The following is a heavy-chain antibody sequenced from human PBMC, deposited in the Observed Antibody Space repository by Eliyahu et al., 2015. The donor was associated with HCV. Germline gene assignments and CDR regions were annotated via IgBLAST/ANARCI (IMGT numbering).Heavy chain of an antibody. CDR1: GFTXXELS. D-gene: IGHD3-9*01. Sequence: QVQVVQSGAEVKEPGASVRVACKVSGFTXXELSIHWVRQAPGKGLEYMGGFXPEDXNTRYAQKXXGRVTMTEDPSTDTXHMELRSLTSEDTAVYFCASLPFRPGYYFDDWGQGTLVTVSS. CDR2: FXPEDXNT. CDR3: ASLPFRPGYYFDD. J-gene: IGHJ4*02. V-gene: IGHV1-24*01.